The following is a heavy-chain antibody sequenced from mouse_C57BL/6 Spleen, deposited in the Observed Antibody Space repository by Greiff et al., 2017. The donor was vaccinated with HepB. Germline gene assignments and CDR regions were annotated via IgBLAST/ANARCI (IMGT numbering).Heavy chain of an antibody. CDR1: GYTFTDYE. D-gene: IGHD1-1*01. V-gene: IGHV1-15*01. Sequence: VKLQESGAELVRPGASVTLSCKASGYTFTDYEMHWVKQTPVHGLEWIGAIDPETGGTAYNQKFKGKAILTADKSSSTAYMELRSLTSEDSAVYYCTRGGTTVVATRAMDYWGQGTSVTVAS. J-gene: IGHJ4*01. CDR3: TRGGTTVVATRAMDY. CDR2: IDPETGGT.